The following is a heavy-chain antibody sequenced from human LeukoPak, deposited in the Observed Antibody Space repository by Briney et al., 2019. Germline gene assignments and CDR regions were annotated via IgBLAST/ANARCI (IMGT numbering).Heavy chain of an antibody. J-gene: IGHJ5*02. CDR2: IIPIFGTA. V-gene: IGHV1-69*13. Sequence: ASVKVSCKASGGTFSSYAISWVRQAPGQGLEWMGGIIPIFGTANYAQKFQGRVTITADESTSTAYMELSSLRSEDTAVYYCAREIAAAGMGRNNWFAPWGQGTLVTVSS. CDR3: AREIAAAGMGRNNWFAP. D-gene: IGHD6-13*01. CDR1: GGTFSSYA.